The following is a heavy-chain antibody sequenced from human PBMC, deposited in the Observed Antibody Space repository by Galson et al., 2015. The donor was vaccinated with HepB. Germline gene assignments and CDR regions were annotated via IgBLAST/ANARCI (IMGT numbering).Heavy chain of an antibody. CDR1: GFTVSSNY. CDR2: IYSGGST. Sequence: SLRLSCAASGFTVSSNYMSWVRQAPGKGLEWVSVIYSGGSTYYADSVKGRFTISRDNSKNTLYLQMNSLRAEDTAVYYCARDIYGDYADYWGQGTLVTVSS. CDR3: ARDIYGDYADY. V-gene: IGHV3-66*02. D-gene: IGHD4-17*01. J-gene: IGHJ4*02.